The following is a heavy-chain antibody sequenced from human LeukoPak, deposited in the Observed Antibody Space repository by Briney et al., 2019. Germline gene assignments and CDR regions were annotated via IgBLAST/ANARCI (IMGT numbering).Heavy chain of an antibody. J-gene: IGHJ4*02. CDR3: AKVVVVPAATTKTYYFDF. CDR1: GFTFSSYA. D-gene: IGHD2-2*01. V-gene: IGHV3-23*01. Sequence: GGSLRLSCAASGFTFSSYAMTWVRQAPGKGLEWVSGISVAAGSTYYADSVKGRFTIFRGNSKNALYLQMNSLRAEDTAVYYCAKVVVVPAATTKTYYFDFWGQGTLVTVSS. CDR2: ISVAAGST.